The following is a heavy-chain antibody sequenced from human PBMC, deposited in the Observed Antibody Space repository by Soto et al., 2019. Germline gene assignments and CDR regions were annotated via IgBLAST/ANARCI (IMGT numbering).Heavy chain of an antibody. CDR1: GFTFSSYA. D-gene: IGHD3-10*01. CDR2: ISGSGGST. Sequence: GGSLRLSCAASGFTFSSYAMSWVRQAPGKGLEWVSAISGSGGSTYYADSVKGRFTISRDNSKNTLYLQMNSLRAEDTAVYYCARDGSGYEDYYYYYMDVWGKGTTVTVSS. J-gene: IGHJ6*03. CDR3: ARDGSGYEDYYYYYMDV. V-gene: IGHV3-23*01.